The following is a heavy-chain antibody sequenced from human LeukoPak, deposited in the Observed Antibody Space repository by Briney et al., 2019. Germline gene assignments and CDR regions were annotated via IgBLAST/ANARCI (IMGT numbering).Heavy chain of an antibody. V-gene: IGHV3-23*01. CDR1: GVTFSSYW. CDR3: AKEVLCDYGDYFCGFYNN. CDR2: LSGSGANT. D-gene: IGHD4-17*01. J-gene: IGHJ4*02. Sequence: PGGSLRLSCAASGVTFSSYWMHWVGQAPGKGLEWVSALSGSGANTYYADSVKGRFTISRDNSKNTLYLQMNSLRAADTAVYYCAKEVLCDYGDYFCGFYNNWGQGTLVTVSS.